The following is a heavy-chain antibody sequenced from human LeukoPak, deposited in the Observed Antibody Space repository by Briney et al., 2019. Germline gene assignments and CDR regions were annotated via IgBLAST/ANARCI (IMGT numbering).Heavy chain of an antibody. CDR2: NYSDNT. V-gene: IGHV3-53*01. J-gene: IGHJ4*02. CDR1: GFHVSTNS. Sequence: GGALRLSFTVSGFHVSTNSMRWVRPAPGEGLGWVSFNYSDNTHYSDSVKGRFTISRDNSKNTLYLQMNSLRAEDTAVYYCARRAGAYSHPYDYWGQGTLVTVSS. D-gene: IGHD4/OR15-4a*01. CDR3: ARRAGAYSHPYDY.